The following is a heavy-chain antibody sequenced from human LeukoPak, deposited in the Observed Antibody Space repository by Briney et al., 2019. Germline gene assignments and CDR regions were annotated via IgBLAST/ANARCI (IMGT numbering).Heavy chain of an antibody. CDR3: AKSTRWLPLYFDY. CDR2: ISGSGGST. D-gene: IGHD5-24*01. CDR1: GFTFSSYA. V-gene: IGHV3-23*01. Sequence: GGSLRLSCAASGFTFSSYAMSWVRQAPGKGLEWVSAISGSGGSTYYADSVKGRFTISRDNPKNTLYLQMNSLRAEDTAVYYCAKSTRWLPLYFDYWGQGTLVTVSS. J-gene: IGHJ4*02.